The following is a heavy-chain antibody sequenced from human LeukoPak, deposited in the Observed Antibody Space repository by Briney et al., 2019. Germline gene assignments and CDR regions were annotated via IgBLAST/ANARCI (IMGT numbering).Heavy chain of an antibody. D-gene: IGHD3-22*01. Sequence: ASVKVSCKASGYTFTSYGITWVRQAPGQGLEWMGWISAYNGDTNYAQKLQGRVTMTTDTSTSTAYMELRSLRSDDTAVYYCARGARFYDSSGYYVYWGQGTLVTVSS. V-gene: IGHV1-18*01. CDR1: GYTFTSYG. CDR3: ARGARFYDSSGYYVY. J-gene: IGHJ4*02. CDR2: ISAYNGDT.